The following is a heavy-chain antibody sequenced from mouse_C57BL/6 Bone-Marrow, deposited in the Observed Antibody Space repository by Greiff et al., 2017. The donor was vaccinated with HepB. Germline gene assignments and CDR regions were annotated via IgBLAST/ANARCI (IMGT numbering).Heavy chain of an antibody. Sequence: EVQRVESGGGLVKPGGSLKLSCAASGFTFSSYAMSWVRQTPEKRLEWVATISDGGSYTYYPDNVKGRFTISRDNAKNNLYLQMSHLKSEDTAMYYCARVDSNYPWFAYWGQGTLVTVSA. CDR3: ARVDSNYPWFAY. J-gene: IGHJ3*01. D-gene: IGHD2-5*01. CDR1: GFTFSSYA. V-gene: IGHV5-4*01. CDR2: ISDGGSYT.